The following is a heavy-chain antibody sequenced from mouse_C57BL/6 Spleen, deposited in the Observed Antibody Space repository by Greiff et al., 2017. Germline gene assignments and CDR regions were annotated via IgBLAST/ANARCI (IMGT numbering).Heavy chain of an antibody. V-gene: IGHV1-69*01. CDR2: IDPSDSYT. Sequence: QVQLQQPGAELVMPGASVKLSCKASGYTFTSYWMHWVKPRPGQGLEWIGEIDPSDSYTNYNQKFKGKSTLTVDKSSSTAYMQLSSLTSEDSAVYDCARGGGLHWYFDVWGTGTTVTVSS. CDR3: ARGGGLHWYFDV. CDR1: GYTFTSYW. J-gene: IGHJ1*03.